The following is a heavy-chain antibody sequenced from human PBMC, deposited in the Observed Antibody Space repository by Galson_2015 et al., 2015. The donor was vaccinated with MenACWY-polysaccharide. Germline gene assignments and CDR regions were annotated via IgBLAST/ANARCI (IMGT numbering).Heavy chain of an antibody. V-gene: IGHV3-23*01. D-gene: IGHD6-25*01. CDR3: ANPGLSTGRSSDVDY. J-gene: IGHJ4*02. CDR2: ISGSGAST. Sequence: SLRLSCAASGFTFNSYTMSWVRQAPGKGLEWVSAISGSGASTYYADSVKGRFTISRDNSKSTLYLRMNSLGAEDTAVYYCANPGLSTGRSSDVDYWGQGTLVTVSS. CDR1: GFTFNSYT.